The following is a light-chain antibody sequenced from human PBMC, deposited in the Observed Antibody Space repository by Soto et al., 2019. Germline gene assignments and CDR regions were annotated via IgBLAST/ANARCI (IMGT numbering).Light chain of an antibody. CDR1: QALQRSF. J-gene: IGKJ1*01. CDR2: GVS. Sequence: IVLTQSPGTLSLSPRERATLSCSASQALQRSFLAWYQHKPGQSPRLLISGVSRRPASDHDRFSGSASGTDFSLRISRIEPHDSAVYLCQKDDHSTRTFGQGKKVEI. V-gene: IGKV3-20*01. CDR3: QKDDHSTRT.